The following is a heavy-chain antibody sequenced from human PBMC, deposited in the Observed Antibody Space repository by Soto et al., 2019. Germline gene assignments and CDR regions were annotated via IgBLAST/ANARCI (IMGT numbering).Heavy chain of an antibody. J-gene: IGHJ4*02. CDR1: GGTFSSYP. V-gene: IGHV1-69*02. Sequence: QVQLVQSGAEVKKPGSSVKVSCKASGGTFSSYPISWVRQAPGQGLEWMGRIIPILGIANYAQKFQARVTITADKSTSTAYMELSSLRSEDTAVYYCASAYSGYDSAVFFDYWGQGTLVTVSS. CDR2: IIPILGIA. D-gene: IGHD5-12*01. CDR3: ASAYSGYDSAVFFDY.